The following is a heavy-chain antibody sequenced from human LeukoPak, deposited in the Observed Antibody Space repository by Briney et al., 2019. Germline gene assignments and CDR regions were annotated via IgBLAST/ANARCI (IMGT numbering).Heavy chain of an antibody. D-gene: IGHD4-17*01. V-gene: IGHV4-39*01. J-gene: IGHJ4*02. CDR2: IYYSGST. CDR1: GGSISSSSYY. Sequence: SGTLSLTCAVSGGSISSSSYYWGWIRQPPGKGLEWIGSIYYSGSTYYNPSLKSRVTISVDTSKNQFYLKLSSVTAADTAVYYCARTVATTVTTGYWGQGTLVTVSS. CDR3: ARTVATTVTTGY.